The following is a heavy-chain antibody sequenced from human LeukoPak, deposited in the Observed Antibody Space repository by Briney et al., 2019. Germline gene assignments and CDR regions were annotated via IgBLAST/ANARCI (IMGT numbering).Heavy chain of an antibody. CDR2: ISNDGIKK. D-gene: IGHD3-10*01. CDR3: AKDVGYYGSGSYYSD. CDR1: GFTFSSYG. Sequence: SGRSLRLSCAASGFTFSSYGMHWVRQAPGKGLEWVVVISNDGIKKYYADSVKGRFTISRDNSKNTLYLQMNSLRVEDTAVYYCAKDVGYYGSGSYYSDWGQGTLVTVSS. J-gene: IGHJ4*02. V-gene: IGHV3-30*18.